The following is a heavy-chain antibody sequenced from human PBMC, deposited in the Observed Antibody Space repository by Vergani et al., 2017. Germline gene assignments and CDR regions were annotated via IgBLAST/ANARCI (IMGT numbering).Heavy chain of an antibody. J-gene: IGHJ4*02. CDR1: GYSFTSYW. CDR3: ASVNYYDSSGYYPYFDC. D-gene: IGHD3-22*01. CDR2: IDPRDSYT. Sequence: EVQLVQSGAEVKKPGESLRISCKGSGYSFTSYWIIWVRQMPGKGLEWMGRIDPRDSYTNYSPSFQGHVTMSADKSISTAYLQWSSLKASDTAMYYCASVNYYDSSGYYPYFDCWGQGTLVTVSS. V-gene: IGHV5-10-1*03.